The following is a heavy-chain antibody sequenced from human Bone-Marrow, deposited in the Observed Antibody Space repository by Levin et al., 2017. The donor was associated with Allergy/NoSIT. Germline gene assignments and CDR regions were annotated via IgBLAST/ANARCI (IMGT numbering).Heavy chain of an antibody. CDR1: GGTFSSYA. CDR2: IIPIFGTA. J-gene: IGHJ6*02. CDR3: ARSCGFLEWLPHYYYYGMDV. Sequence: SVKVSCKASGGTFSSYAISWVRQAPGQGLEWMGGIIPIFGTANYAQKFQGRVTITADKSTSTAYMELSSLRSEDTAVYYCARSCGFLEWLPHYYYYGMDVWGQGTTVTVSS. D-gene: IGHD3-3*01. V-gene: IGHV1-69*06.